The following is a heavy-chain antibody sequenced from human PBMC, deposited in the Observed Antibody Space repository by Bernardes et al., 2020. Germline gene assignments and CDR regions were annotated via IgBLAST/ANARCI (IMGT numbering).Heavy chain of an antibody. Sequence: SETLSLTCTVSGGSISSSSYYWGWLRQPPGKGLEWIGSIYYSGSTYYNPSLKSRVTISVDTSKNQFSLKLSSVTAADTAVYYCARHIVATTDYWGQGTLVTVSS. CDR3: ARHIVATTDY. CDR2: IYYSGST. D-gene: IGHD5-12*01. J-gene: IGHJ4*02. CDR1: GGSISSSSYY. V-gene: IGHV4-39*01.